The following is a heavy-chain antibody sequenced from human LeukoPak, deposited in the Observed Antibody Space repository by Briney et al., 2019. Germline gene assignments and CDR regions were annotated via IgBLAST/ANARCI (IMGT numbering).Heavy chain of an antibody. CDR2: IKSKTDGETT. V-gene: IGHV3-15*01. D-gene: IGHD3-10*01. CDR1: GFTFSNAW. Sequence: GGSLRLSCAASGFTFSNAWMSWVRQAPGKGLGWVGLIKSKTDGETTDYAAPVKGRFTISRDDSRSTLFLQMNSLKTEDTAVYYCTQGRYFDIWGRGTLVTVSS. CDR3: TQGRYFDI. J-gene: IGHJ2*01.